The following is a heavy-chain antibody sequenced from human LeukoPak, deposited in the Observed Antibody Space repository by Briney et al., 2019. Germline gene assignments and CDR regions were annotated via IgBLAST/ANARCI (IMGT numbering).Heavy chain of an antibody. CDR3: ARGFYGQFDY. J-gene: IGHJ4*02. Sequence: GGSLRLSSAASGFTFSSSSMDWVRQAPGKGLEWVSYISSSSSTIYYADSVKGRFTISRDNAKNSLYLQMNSLRAEDTALYYCARGFYGQFDYWGQGTLVTVSS. CDR2: ISSSSSTI. V-gene: IGHV3-48*01. CDR1: GFTFSSSS. D-gene: IGHD2/OR15-2a*01.